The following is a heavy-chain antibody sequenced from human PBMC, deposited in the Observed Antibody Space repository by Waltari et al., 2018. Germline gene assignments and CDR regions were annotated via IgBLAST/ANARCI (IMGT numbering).Heavy chain of an antibody. J-gene: IGHJ4*02. V-gene: IGHV1-69*01. Sequence: QVQLVQSGAEVKKPGSSVKVSCKASGGTFSSYAISWVRQAPGQGLEWMGGIIPIFGTAKYAQKVQGRVTITADESMSTAYMELSSLRSEDTAVYYCATPPRDYYDSSGYYLYYFDYWGQGTLVTVSS. CDR2: IIPIFGTA. D-gene: IGHD3-22*01. CDR3: ATPPRDYYDSSGYYLYYFDY. CDR1: GGTFSSYA.